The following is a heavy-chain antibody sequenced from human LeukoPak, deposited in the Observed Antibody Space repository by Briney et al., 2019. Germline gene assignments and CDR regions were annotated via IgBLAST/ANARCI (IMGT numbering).Heavy chain of an antibody. V-gene: IGHV4-38-2*02. CDR2: IHPSGML. J-gene: IGHJ4*02. CDR3: SRGLDSRKLGH. D-gene: IGHD3-22*01. Sequence: SETLSLTCTVSGASFSDDQYWDWIRQSPGKGLEWIGSIHPSGMLYNNPSLESRVTMSRDTSKNQFSLNLNSVTAADTAVYFCSRGLDSRKLGHWGQGILVTVSS. CDR1: GASFSDDQY.